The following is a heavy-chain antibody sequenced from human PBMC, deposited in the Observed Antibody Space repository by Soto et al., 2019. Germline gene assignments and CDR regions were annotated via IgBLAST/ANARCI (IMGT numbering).Heavy chain of an antibody. CDR3: ARDDGLAYCGGDCYS. CDR1: GGTFSSYT. D-gene: IGHD2-21*02. Sequence: GASVKVSCKASGGTFSSYTISWVRQAPGQGLEWMGRIIPILGIANYAQKFQGRVTITADKSTSTAYMELSSLRSEDTAVHYCARDDGLAYCGGDCYSWGQGTLVTVSS. V-gene: IGHV1-69*02. J-gene: IGHJ4*02. CDR2: IIPILGIA.